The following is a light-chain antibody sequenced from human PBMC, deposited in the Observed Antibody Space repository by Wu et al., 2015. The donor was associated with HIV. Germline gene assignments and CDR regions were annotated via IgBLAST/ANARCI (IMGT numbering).Light chain of an antibody. CDR3: QQYNNWPPAWT. V-gene: IGKV3-15*01. CDR2: GAS. Sequence: ERVMTQAPASLSVSPGERVSLSCKASQSINNNLAWYQQKPGQPPRLLIYGASTRATSVPARFSGSGSGTEFTLTISSMESEDFAVYYCQQYNNWPPAWTFGQGTKVEIK. CDR1: QSINNN. J-gene: IGKJ1*01.